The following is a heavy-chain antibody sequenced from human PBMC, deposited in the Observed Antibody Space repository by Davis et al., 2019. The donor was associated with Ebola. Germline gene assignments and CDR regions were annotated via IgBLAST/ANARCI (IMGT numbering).Heavy chain of an antibody. CDR1: GYTFTNYY. D-gene: IGHD3-16*02. V-gene: IGHV1-46*03. Sequence: ASVKVSCKASGYTFTNYYMHWVRQAPGQGLQWMGIINPGGGSTSYAQKLQGRVTMTRDTSTSTVYMELSSLRSDDTAVYYCARGYPPPYYHYYGMDVWGQGTTVTVSS. CDR2: INPGGGST. CDR3: ARGYPPPYYHYYGMDV. J-gene: IGHJ6*02.